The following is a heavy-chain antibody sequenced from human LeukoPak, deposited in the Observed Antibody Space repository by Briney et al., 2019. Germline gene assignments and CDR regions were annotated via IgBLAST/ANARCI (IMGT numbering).Heavy chain of an antibody. J-gene: IGHJ4*02. CDR1: GYTFTDFY. CDR3: ARERLKWLAYHPDY. V-gene: IGHV1-2*02. Sequence: GASVKVSCKASGYTFTDFYVHWVRQAPGQGLEWMGWINPNSGGTNYAQKFQGRVTMTRDTSISTAYMELSRLISDDTAVYYCARERLKWLAYHPDYWGQGTLVTVSS. CDR2: INPNSGGT. D-gene: IGHD6-19*01.